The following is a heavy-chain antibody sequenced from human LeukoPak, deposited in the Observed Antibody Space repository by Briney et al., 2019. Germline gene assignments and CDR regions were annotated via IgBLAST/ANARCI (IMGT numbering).Heavy chain of an antibody. CDR3: ARFRMTASATAAFDL. Sequence: SETLSLTCTVSGGSISSYYWSWIRQPAGKGLEWIGRIYTSGSTSYNPALKSRVTMSLDTSKNQLSLKVNSVTAADTAVYYCARFRMTASATAAFDLWGQGTLVTVSS. D-gene: IGHD6-13*01. V-gene: IGHV4-4*07. CDR2: IYTSGST. CDR1: GGSISSYY. J-gene: IGHJ3*01.